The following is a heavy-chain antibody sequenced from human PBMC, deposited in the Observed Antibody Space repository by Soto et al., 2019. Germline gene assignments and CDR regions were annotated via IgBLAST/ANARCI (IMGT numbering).Heavy chain of an antibody. V-gene: IGHV3-30*18. J-gene: IGHJ6*03. CDR2: ISYDGGNE. CDR1: GFTFSNYG. Sequence: QLQLVESGGGVVQPGRSLRLSCAASGFTFSNYGMHWVRQTPGKGLEWVAAISYDGGNEYYADSVRGRFTISRDNFRNTLDLQMNSLRDDDTALYYCAKNFRQLPRGLFYMDVWGKGTTGSVSS. CDR3: AKNFRQLPRGLFYMDV. D-gene: IGHD2-2*01.